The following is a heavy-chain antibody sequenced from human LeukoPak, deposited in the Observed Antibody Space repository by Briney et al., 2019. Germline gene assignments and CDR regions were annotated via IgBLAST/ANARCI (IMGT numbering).Heavy chain of an antibody. V-gene: IGHV3-64*01. J-gene: IGHJ6*02. CDR1: GFTFSSYA. D-gene: IGHD1-14*01. CDR2: ISSNGGST. CDR3: ARAEAEPYYYYGMDV. Sequence: GGSLRLSCAGSGFTFSSYAMSWVRQAPGKGLEYVSAISSNGGSTYYANSVKGRFTISRDNSKNTLYLQMGSLRAEDMAVYYCARAEAEPYYYYGMDVWGQGTTVTVSS.